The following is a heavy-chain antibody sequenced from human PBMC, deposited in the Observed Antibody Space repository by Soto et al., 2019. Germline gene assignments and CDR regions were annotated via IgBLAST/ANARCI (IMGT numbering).Heavy chain of an antibody. D-gene: IGHD3-16*01. CDR2: INHSGST. V-gene: IGHV4-34*01. Sequence: PGNLRATCAVSGGLLRRPNWSGIRQPPGKEMEWIGEINHSGSTNYNPSLKSRVTISIDMSKNQYSLKVSSVTAADTAINYSARGGGCGLDPWGLGX. CDR1: GGLLRRPN. J-gene: IGHJ5*02. CDR3: ARGGGCGLDP.